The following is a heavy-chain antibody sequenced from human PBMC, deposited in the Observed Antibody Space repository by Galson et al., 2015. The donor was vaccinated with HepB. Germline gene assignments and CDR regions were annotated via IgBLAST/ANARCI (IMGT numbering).Heavy chain of an antibody. J-gene: IGHJ6*02. V-gene: IGHV1-3*01. D-gene: IGHD2-2*01. CDR1: GYTFTSYA. CDR2: INAGNGNT. Sequence: SVKVSCKASGYTFTSYAMHWVRQAPGQRLEWMGWINAGNGNTKYSQKFQGRVTITRDTSASTAYMGLSSLRSEDTAVYYCARGVVVPAIASDYYYYGMDIWGQGTTVTVSS. CDR3: ARGVVVPAIASDYYYYGMDI.